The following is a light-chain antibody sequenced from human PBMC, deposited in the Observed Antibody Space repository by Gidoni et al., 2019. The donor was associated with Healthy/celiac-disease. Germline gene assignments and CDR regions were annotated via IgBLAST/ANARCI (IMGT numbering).Light chain of an antibody. J-gene: IGKJ2*01. CDR1: QSVSSSD. CDR2: GAS. V-gene: IGKV3-20*01. Sequence: ELVLTQSPGTLSLSPGERATLSCRARQSVSSSDLAWYRQKPGQAPRLLIYGASSRATGIPDRFSGSGSGTDFTLTISRLEPEDFAVYYCQQYGSSLMYTFGQXTKLEIK. CDR3: QQYGSSLMYT.